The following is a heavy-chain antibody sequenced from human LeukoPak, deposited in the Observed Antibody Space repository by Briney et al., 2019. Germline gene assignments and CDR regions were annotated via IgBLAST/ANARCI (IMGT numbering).Heavy chain of an antibody. V-gene: IGHV4-4*07. CDR3: ARESSDYGDYLYYFDY. J-gene: IGHJ4*02. D-gene: IGHD4-17*01. Sequence: SETLSLTCTVSGGSISSYYWSWIRQPAGKGLEWIGRIYTSGSTNYNPSLKSRVTMSVDTSKNQFSLKLSSVTAAGTAVYYCARESSDYGDYLYYFDYWGQGTLVTVSS. CDR2: IYTSGST. CDR1: GGSISSYY.